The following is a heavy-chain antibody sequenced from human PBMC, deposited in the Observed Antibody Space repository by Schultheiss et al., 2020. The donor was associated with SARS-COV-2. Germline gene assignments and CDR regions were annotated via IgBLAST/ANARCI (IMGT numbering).Heavy chain of an antibody. Sequence: GGSLRLSCKASGYTFTGYYMHWVRQAPGQGLEWMGWINPNSGGTNYAQKFQGWVTMTRDTSISTAYMELSRLRSDDTAVYYCARNILTAMVETPADYWGQGTLVTVSS. CDR2: INPNSGGT. D-gene: IGHD5-18*01. V-gene: IGHV1-2*04. CDR3: ARNILTAMVETPADY. J-gene: IGHJ4*02. CDR1: GYTFTGYY.